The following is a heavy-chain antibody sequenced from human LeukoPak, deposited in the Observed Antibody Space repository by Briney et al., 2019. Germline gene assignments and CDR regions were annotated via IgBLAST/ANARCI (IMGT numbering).Heavy chain of an antibody. CDR1: GFIFSNYE. D-gene: IGHD3-22*01. Sequence: PGGSLRLSCAASGFIFSNYEMHWVRQAPGKGLEWASYISSSGSTIYYAGSVRGRFIISRDNGKNSVFLQMNSLTDEDTALYYCVREEGSSGYYFDKWGQGTLVTVSS. V-gene: IGHV3-48*03. J-gene: IGHJ4*02. CDR3: VREEGSSGYYFDK. CDR2: ISSSGSTI.